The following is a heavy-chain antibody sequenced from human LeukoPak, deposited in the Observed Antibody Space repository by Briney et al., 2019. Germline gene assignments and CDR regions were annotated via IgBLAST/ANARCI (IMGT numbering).Heavy chain of an antibody. CDR3: ATYQLLLYYFDY. CDR1: GYTLTELS. CDR2: FDPEDGET. V-gene: IGHV1-24*01. J-gene: IGHJ4*02. D-gene: IGHD2-2*01. Sequence: ASVKVSCKVSGYTLTELSMHWVRQAPGKGLEWMGGFDPEDGETIYAQKFQGRVTMTEDTSTDTAYMELSSLRSEDTAVYYCATYQLLLYYFDYWGQGTLVTVSS.